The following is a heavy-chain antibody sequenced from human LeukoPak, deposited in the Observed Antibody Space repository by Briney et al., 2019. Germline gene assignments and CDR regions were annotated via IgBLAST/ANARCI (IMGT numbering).Heavy chain of an antibody. CDR1: GFTFSSYS. V-gene: IGHV3-21*01. CDR2: ISSSSSYI. Sequence: GGSLRLSCAASGFTFSSYSMNWVRQAPGKGLEWVSSISSSSSYIYHADSVKGRFTISRDNAKNSLYLQMNSLRAEDTAVYYCARDRRIAAAGTDWFDPWGQGTLVTVSS. CDR3: ARDRRIAAAGTDWFDP. D-gene: IGHD6-13*01. J-gene: IGHJ5*02.